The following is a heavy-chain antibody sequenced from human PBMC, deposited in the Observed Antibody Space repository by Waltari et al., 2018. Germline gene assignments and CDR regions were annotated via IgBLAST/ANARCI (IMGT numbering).Heavy chain of an antibody. CDR2: ISSSSSYI. Sequence: EVQLVESGGGLVKPGGSLSLSWAASGFTFGSYSMNWVRGAPGKGLELVSSISSSSSYIYYADSVKGRFTISRDNAKNSLYLQMNSLRAEDTAVYYCARDRDIVATMDAFDIWGQGTMVTVSS. V-gene: IGHV3-21*01. CDR3: ARDRDIVATMDAFDI. CDR1: GFTFGSYS. J-gene: IGHJ3*02. D-gene: IGHD5-12*01.